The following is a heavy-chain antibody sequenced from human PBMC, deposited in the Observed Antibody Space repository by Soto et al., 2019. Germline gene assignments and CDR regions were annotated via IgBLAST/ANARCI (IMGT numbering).Heavy chain of an antibody. J-gene: IGHJ4*02. CDR3: ARSIEDYEYYFDY. D-gene: IGHD4-17*01. CDR2: IYYSGST. Sequence: SETLSLTCTFSGGSISSYYWSLIRQPPGKGLEWIGYIYYSGSTNYNPSLKSRVTISVDTSKNQFSLKLSSVTAADTAVYYCARSIEDYEYYFDYWGQGTLVTVSS. CDR1: GGSISSYY. V-gene: IGHV4-59*01.